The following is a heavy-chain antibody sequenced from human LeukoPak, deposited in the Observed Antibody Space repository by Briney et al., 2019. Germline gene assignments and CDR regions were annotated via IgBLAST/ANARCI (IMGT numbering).Heavy chain of an antibody. J-gene: IGHJ4*02. CDR3: VRGGRSYWGVYYFDY. D-gene: IGHD7-27*01. Sequence: AGTLSLTCAVSGGSFSGYYWSWIRQPPGKGLEWIGEINHSGSTNYNPSLKSRVTISVDTSKNQFYLKLSTVTAEDTALYYCVRGGRSYWGVYYFDYWGQGTLVTVSS. V-gene: IGHV4-34*01. CDR1: GGSFSGYY. CDR2: INHSGST.